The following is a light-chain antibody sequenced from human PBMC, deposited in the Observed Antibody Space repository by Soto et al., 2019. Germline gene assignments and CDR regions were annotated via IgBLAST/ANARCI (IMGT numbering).Light chain of an antibody. CDR1: NIGSKS. CDR3: LVWDSSSDHGV. CDR2: YDS. Sequence: SYELTQPPSVSVAPGKTARITCGGNNIGSKSVHWYQQKPGQAPVLVIYYDSDRPSGIPERFSGSNSGNTATLTISRVEAGDEADFYCLVWDSSSDHGVFGGGTKVTVL. V-gene: IGLV3-21*04. J-gene: IGLJ2*01.